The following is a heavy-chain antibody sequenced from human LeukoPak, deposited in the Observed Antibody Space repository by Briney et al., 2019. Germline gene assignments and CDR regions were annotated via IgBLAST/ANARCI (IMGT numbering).Heavy chain of an antibody. CDR3: ARESGPAAAGTADFDY. D-gene: IGHD6-13*01. CDR2: INPRGGST. V-gene: IGHV1-46*01. J-gene: IGHJ4*02. CDR1: GYTFTSYD. Sequence: ASVKVSCKASGYTFTSYDITWVRQAPGQGLEWMGIINPRGGSTSYAQKFQGRVTMTRDMSTSTVYMELSSLRSEDTAVYYCARESGPAAAGTADFDYWGQGTLVTVSS.